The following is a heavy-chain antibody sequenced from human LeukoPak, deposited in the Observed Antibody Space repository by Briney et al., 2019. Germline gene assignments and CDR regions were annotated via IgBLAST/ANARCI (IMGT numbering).Heavy chain of an antibody. CDR2: ITHSGGT. CDR1: GGSFSGYY. V-gene: IGHV4-34*01. D-gene: IGHD5-12*01. J-gene: IGHJ5*02. Sequence: SETLSLTCAVSGGSFSGYYWSWIRQPPGKGLDWIGEITHSGGTYYNPSLKSRITISVDTSKNQFSLKMTSVTAADTAVYYCARGAIVATSWFDPWGQGTLVTVSS. CDR3: ARGAIVATSWFDP.